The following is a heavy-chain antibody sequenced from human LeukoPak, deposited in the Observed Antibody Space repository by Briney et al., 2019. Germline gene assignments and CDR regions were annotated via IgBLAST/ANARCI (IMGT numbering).Heavy chain of an antibody. D-gene: IGHD2-2*02. J-gene: IGHJ4*02. V-gene: IGHV1-8*03. Sequence: ASVKVSCKASGYTFTSYDINWVRQATGQGLEWMGWMNPNSGNTGYAQKFQGRVTITRNTSISTAYMELSRLRSDDTAVYYCARDLLPAAIRTDYWGQGTLVTVSS. CDR2: MNPNSGNT. CDR1: GYTFTSYD. CDR3: ARDLLPAAIRTDY.